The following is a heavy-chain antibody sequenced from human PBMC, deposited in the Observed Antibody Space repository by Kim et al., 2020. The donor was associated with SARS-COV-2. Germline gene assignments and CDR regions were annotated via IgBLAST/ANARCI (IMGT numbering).Heavy chain of an antibody. J-gene: IGHJ4*02. V-gene: IGHV1-18*01. CDR3: ARPLYSGSPHYYFDY. D-gene: IGHD1-26*01. CDR2: ISAYNGNT. Sequence: ASVKVSCKASGYTFTSYGISWVRQAPGQGLEWMGWISAYNGNTNYAQKLQGRVTMTTDTSTSTAYMELRSLRSDDTAVYYCARPLYSGSPHYYFDYWGQGTLVTVSS. CDR1: GYTFTSYG.